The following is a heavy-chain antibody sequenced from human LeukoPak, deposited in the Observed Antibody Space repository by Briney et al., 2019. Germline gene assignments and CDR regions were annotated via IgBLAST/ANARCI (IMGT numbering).Heavy chain of an antibody. J-gene: IGHJ4*02. Sequence: PGGSLRLSCVASGFTFSKNWMHWVRQAPGEGLVWVSRIQGDGSDTNYADSVKGRFSISRDNAKNTVYLQMTSLWAEDTGIYYCSRGTSAGGPISPFDFWGQGTVVTVSP. CDR3: SRGTSAGGPISPFDF. CDR2: IQGDGSDT. D-gene: IGHD6-13*01. CDR1: GFTFSKNW. V-gene: IGHV3-74*01.